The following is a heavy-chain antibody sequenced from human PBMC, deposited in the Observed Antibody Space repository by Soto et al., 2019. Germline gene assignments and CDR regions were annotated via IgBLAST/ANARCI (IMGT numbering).Heavy chain of an antibody. CDR2: IKQDGSEK. J-gene: IGHJ6*02. CDR3: ARDRYSYYDFWSGSLPYYYYGMDV. Sequence: EVQLVESGGGLVQPGGSLRLSCAASGFTFSSYWMSWVRQAPGKGLEWVANIKQDGSEKYYVDSVKGRFTISRDNAKNSLYLQMNSLKAEDTAVYYCARDRYSYYDFWSGSLPYYYYGMDVWGQGTTVTFSS. CDR1: GFTFSSYW. V-gene: IGHV3-7*01. D-gene: IGHD3-3*01.